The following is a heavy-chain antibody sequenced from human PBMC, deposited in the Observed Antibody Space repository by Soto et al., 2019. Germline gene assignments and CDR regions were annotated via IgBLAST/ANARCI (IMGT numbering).Heavy chain of an antibody. Sequence: SETLSLTCTVSGGSISSYYWSWIRQPPGKGLEWIGYIYYSGSTNYNPSLKSRVTISVDTSKNQFSLKLSSVTAADTAVYYCARFRRPNYYDPLGGLSFDIWGQGTMVTVSS. CDR2: IYYSGST. J-gene: IGHJ3*02. CDR3: ARFRRPNYYDPLGGLSFDI. V-gene: IGHV4-59*01. D-gene: IGHD3-22*01. CDR1: GGSISSYY.